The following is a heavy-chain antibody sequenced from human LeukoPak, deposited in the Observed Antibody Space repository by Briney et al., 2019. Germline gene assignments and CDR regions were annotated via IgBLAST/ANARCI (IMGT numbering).Heavy chain of an antibody. Sequence: PSETLSLTCTVSGGSISSHYWSWIRQPPGKGLEWIGYIYYSGSTNYNPSLKSRVTISVDTSKNQFSLKLSSVTAADTAVYYCARTPINLLGHYFDYWGQGTLVTVSS. J-gene: IGHJ4*02. V-gene: IGHV4-59*11. CDR3: ARTPINLLGHYFDY. CDR1: GGSISSHY. CDR2: IYYSGST. D-gene: IGHD7-27*01.